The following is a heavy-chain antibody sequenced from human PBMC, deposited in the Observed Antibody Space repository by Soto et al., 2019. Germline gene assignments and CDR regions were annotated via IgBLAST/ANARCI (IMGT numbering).Heavy chain of an antibody. CDR2: IYYTGRT. CDR1: GGSFSSGDYY. CDR3: ARIHFGDEPSYYYYGMDV. Sequence: QVQLQESGPGVVKPSQTLSLTCTVSGGSFSSGDYYWSWVRQPPGKGLEWIGYIYYTGRTCNNPSPKSRVSISIDTSKTQFSLKLSSVTAADTAVYYCARIHFGDEPSYYYYGMDVWGQGTTATVSS. J-gene: IGHJ6*02. D-gene: IGHD4-17*01. V-gene: IGHV4-30-4*01.